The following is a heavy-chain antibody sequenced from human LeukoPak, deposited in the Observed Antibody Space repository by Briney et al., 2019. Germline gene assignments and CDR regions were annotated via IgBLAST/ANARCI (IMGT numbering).Heavy chain of an antibody. Sequence: SETLSLTCTVSGGSISSYYWSWIRQPPGKGLEWIGYIYYSGSTNYNPSLKSRVTISVDTSKNQFSLKLSSVTAADTAVYYCARWELLGAFDIWGQGTMVTVPS. CDR3: ARWELLGAFDI. CDR2: IYYSGST. CDR1: GGSISSYY. V-gene: IGHV4-59*01. J-gene: IGHJ3*02. D-gene: IGHD1-26*01.